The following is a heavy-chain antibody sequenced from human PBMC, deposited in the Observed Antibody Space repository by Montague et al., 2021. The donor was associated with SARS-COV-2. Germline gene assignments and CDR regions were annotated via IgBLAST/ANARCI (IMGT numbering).Heavy chain of an antibody. CDR2: IRTTGHT. CDR1: GASISTGTYY. CDR3: ARFGSGTLEFDL. J-gene: IGHJ4*02. Sequence: TLSLTCTVPGASISTGTYYWSWIRQPAGKGLEWIGRIRTTGHTDYNSSLESRVFMSVDTSTNQFSLSLASVTAADTAVYFCARFGSGTLEFDLWGQGTLVTVSS. D-gene: IGHD1-26*01. V-gene: IGHV4-61*02.